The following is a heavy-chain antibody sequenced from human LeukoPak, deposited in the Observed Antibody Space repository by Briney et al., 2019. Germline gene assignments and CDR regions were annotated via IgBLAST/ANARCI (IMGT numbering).Heavy chain of an antibody. V-gene: IGHV3-23*01. D-gene: IGHD5-12*01. CDR3: AKVGGYSGSPLYYMDV. Sequence: GGSLRLSCAASGFTFDDYGMSWVRQAPGKGLEWVSAISGSGGSTYYADSVKGRFTISRDNSKNTLYLQMNSLRAEDTAVYYCAKVGGYSGSPLYYMDVWGKGTTVTISS. CDR1: GFTFDDYG. J-gene: IGHJ6*03. CDR2: ISGSGGST.